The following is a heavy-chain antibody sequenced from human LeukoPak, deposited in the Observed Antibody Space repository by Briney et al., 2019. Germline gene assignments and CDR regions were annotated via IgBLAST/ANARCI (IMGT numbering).Heavy chain of an antibody. CDR1: GGSISSYY. J-gene: IGHJ6*03. CDR2: IYTSGST. CDR3: ARGVGVYAPYWYYYYYYMDV. Sequence: SETLSLTCTVSGGSISSYYWSWIRQPPGKGLEWIGYIYTSGSTNYNPSLKSRVTISVDTSKNQFSLKLSSVTAADTAVYYCARGVGVYAPYWYYYYYYMDVWGKGTTVTVSS. D-gene: IGHD2-8*01. V-gene: IGHV4-4*09.